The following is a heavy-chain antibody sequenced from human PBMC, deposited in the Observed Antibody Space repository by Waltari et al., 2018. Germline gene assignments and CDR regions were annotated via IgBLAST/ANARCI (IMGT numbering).Heavy chain of an antibody. Sequence: EVRLVQSGAEVKKPGESLKISCKISGYMLTSHYINWVRQTPGNGLEWVGRIDPSDSFTNYSPSFQGHVSISIARSIATVYLQWNNLEASDSAIYYCARRQTIIEGDDYYYYGLDVWGQGTTVAVS. D-gene: IGHD3-10*01. V-gene: IGHV5-10-1*01. J-gene: IGHJ6*02. CDR2: IDPSDSFT. CDR1: GYMLTSHY. CDR3: ARRQTIIEGDDYYYYGLDV.